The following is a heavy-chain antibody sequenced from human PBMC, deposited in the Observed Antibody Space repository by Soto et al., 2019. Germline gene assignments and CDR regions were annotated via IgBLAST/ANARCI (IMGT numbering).Heavy chain of an antibody. D-gene: IGHD2-15*01. CDR1: GFTFSSYA. CDR2: ISGSGGST. Sequence: QPGGSLRLSCAASGFTFSSYAMSWVRQAPGKGLERVSAISGSGGSTYYADSVKGRFTISRDNSKNTLYLQMNSLRAEDTAVYYCATQGYCSGGSCYVAPIDYWGQGTLVTVSS. J-gene: IGHJ4*02. V-gene: IGHV3-23*01. CDR3: ATQGYCSGGSCYVAPIDY.